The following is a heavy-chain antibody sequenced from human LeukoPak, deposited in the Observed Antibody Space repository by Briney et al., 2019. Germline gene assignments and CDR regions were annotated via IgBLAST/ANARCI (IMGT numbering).Heavy chain of an antibody. CDR1: GGSICSYY. J-gene: IGHJ3*02. CDR3: ARRLAAAGLSDAFDI. Sequence: SETLSLTCTVSGGSICSYYWSWIRQPPGKGLEWIGYIYYSGSTNYNPSLKSRVTISVDTSMNQFPLKLSSVTAADTAVYYCARRLAAAGLSDAFDIWGQGTMVTVSS. CDR2: IYYSGST. V-gene: IGHV4-59*08. D-gene: IGHD6-13*01.